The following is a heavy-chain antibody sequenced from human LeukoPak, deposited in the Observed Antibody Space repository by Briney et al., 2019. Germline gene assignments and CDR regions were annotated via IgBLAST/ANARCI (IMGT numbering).Heavy chain of an antibody. V-gene: IGHV1-18*01. J-gene: IGHJ4*02. Sequence: ASVTVSCKASGYNFANYGMSWVRQAPGQGLEWMGWVSVYKGNTQYAQKFQDRVTMTTDTSTSTVYMESRGLESDDTAVYYCARDRSVNDHWGQGTLVTVSS. CDR3: ARDRSVNDH. D-gene: IGHD3-3*01. CDR2: VSVYKGNT. CDR1: GYNFANYG.